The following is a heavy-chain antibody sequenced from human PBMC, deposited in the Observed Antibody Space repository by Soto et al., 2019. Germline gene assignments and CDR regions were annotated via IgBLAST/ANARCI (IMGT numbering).Heavy chain of an antibody. CDR2: IYYSGST. D-gene: IGHD3-3*01. V-gene: IGHV4-30-4*01. CDR3: ARVKTHNYDFWSGYSRGYFDY. CDR1: GGSISSGDYY. J-gene: IGHJ4*02. Sequence: SETLSLTCTVSGGSISSGDYYWSWIRQPPGKGLEWIGYIYYSGSTYYNPSLKSRVTISVDTSKNQFSLKLSSVTAADTAVYYCARVKTHNYDFWSGYSRGYFDYWGQGTLVTVSS.